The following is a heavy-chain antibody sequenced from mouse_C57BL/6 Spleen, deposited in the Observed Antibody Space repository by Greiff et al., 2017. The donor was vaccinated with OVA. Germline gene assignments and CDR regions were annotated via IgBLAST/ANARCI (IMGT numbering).Heavy chain of an antibody. Sequence: EVQLQQSGTVLARPGASVKMSCKTSGYTFTSYWMHWVKQRPGQGLEWIGAIYPGNSDTSYNQKFKGKAKLTAVTSASTAYMELSSLTNEDSAVYYCTRWEFHTVVAPLDYWGQGTTLTVSS. CDR3: TRWEFHTVVAPLDY. V-gene: IGHV1-5*01. D-gene: IGHD1-1*01. J-gene: IGHJ2*01. CDR2: IYPGNSDT. CDR1: GYTFTSYW.